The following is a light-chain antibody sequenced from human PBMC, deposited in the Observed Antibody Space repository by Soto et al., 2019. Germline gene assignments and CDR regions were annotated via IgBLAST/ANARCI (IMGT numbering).Light chain of an antibody. V-gene: IGKV1-5*01. CDR1: QSISTW. CDR3: QQYNSNLWT. Sequence: DIQMTQSPSTLSGSVGDRVTITCRASQSISTWLAWYQQKPGKAPKLLIYDASSLETGVPSRFSGSGSGTDFTLTISSLQPDDFATYYCQQYNSNLWTFGPGTKVDIK. CDR2: DAS. J-gene: IGKJ1*01.